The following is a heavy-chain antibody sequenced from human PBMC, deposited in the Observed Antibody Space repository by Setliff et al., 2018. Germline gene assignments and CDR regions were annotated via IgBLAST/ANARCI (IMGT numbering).Heavy chain of an antibody. J-gene: IGHJ6*03. Sequence: PGESLKISCKGSGYSFSNFWIGWVRQMPGKGLEWMGIIYPGDSHTRYSPSFQGQVTMSADKSINTAYLQWSSLKASDTAMYYCARVYAAVVGYYYYYMDVWGKGTTVTVSS. D-gene: IGHD6-19*01. V-gene: IGHV5-51*01. CDR1: GYSFSNFW. CDR2: IYPGDSHT. CDR3: ARVYAAVVGYYYYYMDV.